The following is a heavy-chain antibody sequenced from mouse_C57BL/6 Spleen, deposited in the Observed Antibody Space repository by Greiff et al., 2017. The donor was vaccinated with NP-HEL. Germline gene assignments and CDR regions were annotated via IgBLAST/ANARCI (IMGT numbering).Heavy chain of an antibody. CDR2: ISDGGSYT. J-gene: IGHJ3*01. D-gene: IGHD1-1*01. CDR1: GFTFSSYA. CDR3: AREGSHYGSSTFAY. V-gene: IGHV5-4*01. Sequence: DVHLVESGGGLVKPGGSLKLSCAASGFTFSSYAMSWVRQTPEKRLEWVATISDGGSYTYYPDNVKGRFTISRDNAKNNLYLQMSHLKSEDTAMYYCAREGSHYGSSTFAYWGQGTLVTVSA.